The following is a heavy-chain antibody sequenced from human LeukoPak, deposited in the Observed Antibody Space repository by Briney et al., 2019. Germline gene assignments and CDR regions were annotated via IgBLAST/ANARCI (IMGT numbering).Heavy chain of an antibody. D-gene: IGHD3-10*01. CDR1: GYTFNIYD. V-gene: IGHV1-69*06. CDR3: ARGITMVRGIIGYYYYHMDV. J-gene: IGHJ6*03. CDR2: IIPLFGTP. Sequence: LVKVSCKASGYTFNIYDINWVRQAPGQGLEWMGGIIPLFGTPNYTQKFQGRVTITADKSTTTYYMDLTSLGSEDTAVYYCARGITMVRGIIGYYYYHMDVWGRGTPVTVSS.